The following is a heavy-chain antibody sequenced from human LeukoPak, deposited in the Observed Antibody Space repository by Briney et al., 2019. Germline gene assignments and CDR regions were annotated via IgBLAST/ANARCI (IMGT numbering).Heavy chain of an antibody. D-gene: IGHD6-19*01. V-gene: IGHV5-51*01. CDR3: ARQGIAVAGTVGGFDY. CDR2: IYPGDSDT. Sequence: GESLKISCKGSGYSFTSYWIGWVRQMPGKGLEWMGIIYPGDSDTRYSPSFQGQVTISADKSISTAYLQWSSLKASDTAMYYCARQGIAVAGTVGGFDYWGQGTLVTVSS. J-gene: IGHJ4*02. CDR1: GYSFTSYW.